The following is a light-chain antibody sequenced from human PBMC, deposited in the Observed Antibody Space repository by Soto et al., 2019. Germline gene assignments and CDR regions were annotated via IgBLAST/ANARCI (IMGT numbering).Light chain of an antibody. Sequence: EIVLTQSPATLSLSPGERATLSCRASQSVSSYLAWYQQKPGQAPRLLIYDASNRATVIPARFSGSGSGTDFTLTISSLEPEDFAVYYCQQRSNWPGFTFGPRTNVNIK. CDR1: QSVSSY. J-gene: IGKJ3*01. V-gene: IGKV3-11*01. CDR3: QQRSNWPGFT. CDR2: DAS.